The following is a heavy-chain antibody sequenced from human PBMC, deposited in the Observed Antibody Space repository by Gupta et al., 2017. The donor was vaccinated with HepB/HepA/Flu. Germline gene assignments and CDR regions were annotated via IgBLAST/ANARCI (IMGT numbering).Heavy chain of an antibody. CDR2: IIPIFGTA. Sequence: QVQLVQSGAEVKKPGSSVKVSCKASGGTFSSYAISWVRQAPGQGLEWMGGIIPIFGTANYAQKFQGRVTITADKSTSTAYRELSSLRSEDTAVYYCARGRRVPEEYYFDYWGQGTLVTVSS. CDR1: GGTFSSYA. V-gene: IGHV1-69*06. CDR3: ARGRRVPEEYYFDY. J-gene: IGHJ4*02. D-gene: IGHD1-14*01.